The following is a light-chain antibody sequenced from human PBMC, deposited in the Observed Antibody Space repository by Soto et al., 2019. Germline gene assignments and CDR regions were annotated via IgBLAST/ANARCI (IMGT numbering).Light chain of an antibody. CDR3: QAWDSSSVV. V-gene: IGLV3-1*01. J-gene: IGLJ2*01. Sequence: SYELTQSPSVSVSPGQTASITCSGDKLGDKFAYWYQQKPGQSPVVVIYEDRKRPSGIPERFSGSNSGNTATLTISGTQSMDEADYYCQAWDSSSVVFGGGTKLTGL. CDR1: KLGDKF. CDR2: EDR.